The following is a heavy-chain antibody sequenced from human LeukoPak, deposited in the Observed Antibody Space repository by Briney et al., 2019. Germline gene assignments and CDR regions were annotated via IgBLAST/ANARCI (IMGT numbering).Heavy chain of an antibody. CDR1: GGSISSYY. V-gene: IGHV4-4*07. D-gene: IGHD5/OR15-5a*01. CDR3: ARGRAVYEPSENAFDI. Sequence: PSETLSLTCTVSGGSISSYYWSWIRQPAGKGLEWIGRIYSSGSTNYSPSLKSRVTISVDTSKNQFSLKLSSVTAADTAVYYCARGRAVYEPSENAFDIWGQGTMVTVSS. CDR2: IYSSGST. J-gene: IGHJ3*02.